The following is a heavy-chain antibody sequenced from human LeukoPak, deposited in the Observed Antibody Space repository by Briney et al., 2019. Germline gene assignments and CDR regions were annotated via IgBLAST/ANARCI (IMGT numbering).Heavy chain of an antibody. CDR3: ARESNHGGDYFNPSYYGMDV. J-gene: IGHJ6*02. CDR1: GGSVSSGSYY. V-gene: IGHV4-61*01. D-gene: IGHD4-17*01. Sequence: NPSETLSLTCTVSGGSVSSGSYYWSWIRQPPGKGLEWIGYIYYSGSTNYNPSFKSRVTISVDTSKNQFSLKLSSVSAADTAVYYCARESNHGGDYFNPSYYGMDVWGQGTTVTVSS. CDR2: IYYSGST.